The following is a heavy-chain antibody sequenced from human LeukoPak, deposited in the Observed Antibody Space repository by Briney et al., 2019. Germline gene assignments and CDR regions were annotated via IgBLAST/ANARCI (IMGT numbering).Heavy chain of an antibody. CDR3: ARGVAVQRLAS. D-gene: IGHD6-19*01. J-gene: IGHJ5*02. Sequence: RASVKVSCKASGGTFSSYAISWVRQAPGQGLEWMGGIIPIFGTANYAQKFQGRVTITADESTSTAYMELSSLRSEDTAVYYCARGVAVQRLASWGQGTLVTVSS. CDR2: IIPIFGTA. V-gene: IGHV1-69*13. CDR1: GGTFSSYA.